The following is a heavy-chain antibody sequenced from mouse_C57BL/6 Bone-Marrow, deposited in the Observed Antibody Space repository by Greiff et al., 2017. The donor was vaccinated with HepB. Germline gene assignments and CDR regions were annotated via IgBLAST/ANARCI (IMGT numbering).Heavy chain of an antibody. J-gene: IGHJ2*01. Sequence: EVQLVESGGDLVKPGGSLKLSCAASGFTFSSYGMSWVRQTPDKRLEWVATISSGGSYTYYPDSVKGRFTISRDNAKNTLYLQMSSLKSEDTAMYYCARHAMFTTGFDYWGQGTTLTVSS. CDR1: GFTFSSYG. CDR3: ARHAMFTTGFDY. D-gene: IGHD2-2*01. CDR2: ISSGGSYT. V-gene: IGHV5-6*01.